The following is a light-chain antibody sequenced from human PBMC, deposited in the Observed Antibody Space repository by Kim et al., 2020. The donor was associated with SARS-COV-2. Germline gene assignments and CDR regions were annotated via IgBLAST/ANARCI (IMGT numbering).Light chain of an antibody. Sequence: SSELTQDPAVSVALGQTVRITCQGDSLRKYYATLYQQKPGQAPVLVMYDKNNRPSGIPDRFSGSSSGNTASLTITGAQAADEADYYCQSRDRDSTGNLYLFGTGTKVTVL. CDR3: QSRDRDSTGNLYL. J-gene: IGLJ1*01. V-gene: IGLV3-19*01. CDR2: DKN. CDR1: SLRKYY.